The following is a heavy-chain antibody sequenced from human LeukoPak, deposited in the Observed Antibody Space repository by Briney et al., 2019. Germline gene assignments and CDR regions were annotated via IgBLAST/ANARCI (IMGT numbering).Heavy chain of an antibody. D-gene: IGHD2-15*01. CDR2: ISGSGGST. CDR1: GFTFSSYA. V-gene: IGHV3-23*01. Sequence: GGSLRLSCAASGFTFSSYAMSRVRQAPGKGLEWVSAISGSGGSTYYADSVKGRFTISRDNSKNTLYLQMNSLRAEDTAVYYCAKIQRIVVVAATHSALWGQGTLVTVSS. J-gene: IGHJ4*02. CDR3: AKIQRIVVVAATHSAL.